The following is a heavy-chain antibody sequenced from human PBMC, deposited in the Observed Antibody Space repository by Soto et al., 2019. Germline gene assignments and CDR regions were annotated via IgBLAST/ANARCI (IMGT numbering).Heavy chain of an antibody. J-gene: IGHJ4*02. CDR3: ARDLSERGDWGVFDY. CDR2: IWFDGSNK. Sequence: GGSLRLSCAASGFTFSTYGMHWVRQAPGKGLEWVAVIWFDGSNKYYADSVKGRFTISRDNSKNTLYLQMNSLRAEDTAVYYCARDLSERGDWGVFDYWGQGTLVTVSS. V-gene: IGHV3-33*01. CDR1: GFTFSTYG. D-gene: IGHD2-21*02.